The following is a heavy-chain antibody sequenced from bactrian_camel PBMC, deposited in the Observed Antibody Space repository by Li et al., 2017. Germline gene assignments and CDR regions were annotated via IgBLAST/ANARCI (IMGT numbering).Heavy chain of an antibody. CDR1: TGTFRSAC. CDR2: IYTGGGRS. J-gene: IGHJ6*01. CDR3: AVGYRAGRCSNEIDFDY. V-gene: IGHV3S1*01. D-gene: IGHD3*01. Sequence: HVQLVESGGGSVQAGGSLRLSCAARTGTFRSACMGWIRQASGQEREGVATIYTGGGRSDYADFAEGRFTISQDNAKNTLDLQMDNLEPEDTAMYYCAVGYRAGRCSNEIDFDYWSQGTQVTVS.